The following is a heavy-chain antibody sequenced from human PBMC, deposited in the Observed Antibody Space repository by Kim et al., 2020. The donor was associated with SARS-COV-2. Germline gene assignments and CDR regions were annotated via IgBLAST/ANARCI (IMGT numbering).Heavy chain of an antibody. V-gene: IGHV3-30*01. D-gene: IGHD3-16*01. CDR3: ASDYYDYVGGSQTSALDP. Sequence: KGRFTISRDNSKNTLYLQMNSLGAEDTAVYYCASDYYDYVGGSQTSALDPWGQGTLVTVSS. J-gene: IGHJ5*02.